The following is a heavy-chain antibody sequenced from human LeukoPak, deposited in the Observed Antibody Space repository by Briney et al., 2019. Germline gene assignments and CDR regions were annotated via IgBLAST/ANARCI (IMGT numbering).Heavy chain of an antibody. CDR2: ISAYNGNT. D-gene: IGHD3-22*01. V-gene: IGHV1-18*01. CDR1: GYTFTSYG. CDR3: ARSPYYDSSGKTGAFDI. J-gene: IGHJ4*02. Sequence: ASVKVSCKASGYTFTSYGISWVRQAPGQGLEWMGWISAYNGNTNYAQKLQGRVTMTTDTSTSTAYMELRSLRSDDTAVYYCARSPYYDSSGKTGAFDIWGQGTLVTVSS.